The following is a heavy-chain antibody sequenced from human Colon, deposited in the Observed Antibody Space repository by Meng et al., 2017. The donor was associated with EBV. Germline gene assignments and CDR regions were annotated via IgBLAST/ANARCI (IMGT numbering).Heavy chain of an antibody. D-gene: IGHD5-24*01. CDR2: TSHSGST. Sequence: QVQLQESGPGLVKPSETLSLTCAVSGGSISRSDWWSWVRQPPGKGLEWIGETSHSGSTYYSPSLKSRVTISVDTSKNQFSLRLNPVTAADTAVYYCARVGGLDGYRLGGDYWGQGALVTVSS. V-gene: IGHV4-4*02. CDR3: ARVGGLDGYRLGGDY. J-gene: IGHJ4*02. CDR1: GGSISRSDW.